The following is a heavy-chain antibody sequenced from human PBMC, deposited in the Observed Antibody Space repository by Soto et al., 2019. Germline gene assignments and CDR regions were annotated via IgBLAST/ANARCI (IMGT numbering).Heavy chain of an antibody. Sequence: SGPTLVNPTQTLTLTCTFSGFSLSTSGVGVGWIRQPPGKALEWLAVIYWDDTKHYSPSLKSRLTITKDTSKNQVVLTMTNMDPVDTATYFCSHKGYGDYPNHYSGQATLVSGS. CDR3: SHKGYGDYPNHY. V-gene: IGHV2-5*02. D-gene: IGHD4-17*01. J-gene: IGHJ4*02. CDR1: GFSLSTSGVG. CDR2: IYWDDTK.